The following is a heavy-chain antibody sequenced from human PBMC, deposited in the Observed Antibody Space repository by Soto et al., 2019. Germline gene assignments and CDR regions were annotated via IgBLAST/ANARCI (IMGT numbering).Heavy chain of an antibody. CDR2: IKYDGSEE. Sequence: GGSLRLSCVVSGFSFSSVWMTWVRQAPGKGLECVANIKYDGSEEYYVDSVKGRFTISRDNAKNSLYLQMNSLRDEDTAVYYCAREIYGEYDAYFDYWGQGTLVTVSS. CDR3: AREIYGEYDAYFDY. CDR1: GFSFSSVW. D-gene: IGHD4-17*01. V-gene: IGHV3-7*03. J-gene: IGHJ4*02.